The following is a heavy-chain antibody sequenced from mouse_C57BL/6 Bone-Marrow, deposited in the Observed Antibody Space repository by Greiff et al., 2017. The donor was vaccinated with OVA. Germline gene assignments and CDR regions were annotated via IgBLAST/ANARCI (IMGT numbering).Heavy chain of an antibody. J-gene: IGHJ4*01. CDR1: GYTFTSYW. CDR3: ARGECITTAYYAMDY. Sequence: QVQLQQPGAELVRPGSSVKLSCKASGYTFTSYWMDWVKQRPGQGLEWIGNIYPSDSETHYNQKFKDKATLTVDKSSSTTYMQLSSLTSEDSAVYYCARGECITTAYYAMDYWGQGTSVTVSS. D-gene: IGHD1-1*01. V-gene: IGHV1-61*01. CDR2: IYPSDSET.